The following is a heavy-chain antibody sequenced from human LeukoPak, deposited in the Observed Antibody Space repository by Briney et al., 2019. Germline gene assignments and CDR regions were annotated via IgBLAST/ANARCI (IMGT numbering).Heavy chain of an antibody. V-gene: IGHV4-30-4*08. CDR3: ARDLGVVVPYHAFDI. J-gene: IGHJ3*02. CDR1: GGSISSGDYY. Sequence: PSQTLSLTCTVSGGSISSGDYYWSWIRQPPGKGLEWIGYIYYSGSTYYNPSLKSRVTISVDTSKNQFSLKLSSVTAADTAVYYCARDLGVVVPYHAFDIWGQGTMVTVSS. D-gene: IGHD2-21*01. CDR2: IYYSGST.